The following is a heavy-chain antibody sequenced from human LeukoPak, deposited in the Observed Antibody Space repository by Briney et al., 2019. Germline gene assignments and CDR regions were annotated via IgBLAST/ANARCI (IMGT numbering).Heavy chain of an antibody. V-gene: IGHV4-31*03. Sequence: SQTLSLTCTVSGGSISSGGYYWSWIRQHPGKGLEWIGYIYYSGSTYYNPPLKSRVTISVDTSKNQFSLKLSSVTAADTAVYYCASGSRLQFLYWGQGTLVTVSS. J-gene: IGHJ4*02. CDR1: GGSISSGGYY. CDR3: ASGSRLQFLY. CDR2: IYYSGST. D-gene: IGHD5-24*01.